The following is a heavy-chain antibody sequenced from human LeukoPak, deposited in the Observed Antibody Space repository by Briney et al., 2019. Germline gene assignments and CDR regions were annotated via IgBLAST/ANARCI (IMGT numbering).Heavy chain of an antibody. V-gene: IGHV3-48*01. CDR3: ARDEGDSSGYYPFFDY. D-gene: IGHD3-22*01. J-gene: IGHJ4*02. CDR1: GFTFSSYS. Sequence: GGSLRLSCAASGFTFSSYSMNWVRQAPGKGLEWVSYISSSSSTIYYADSVKGRFTISRDNAKNSLYLQMNSLRAEDTAVYNCARDEGDSSGYYPFFDYWGQGTLVTVSS. CDR2: ISSSSSTI.